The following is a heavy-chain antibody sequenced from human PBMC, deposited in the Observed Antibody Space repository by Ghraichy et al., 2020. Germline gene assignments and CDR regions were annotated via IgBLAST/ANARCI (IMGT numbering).Heavy chain of an antibody. D-gene: IGHD5-18*01. CDR1: GGSFSGYF. J-gene: IGHJ4*01. CDR3: ARARGYSYGYILVPLDFDH. V-gene: IGHV4-34*01. Sequence: SETLSLTCAVYGGSFSGYFWTWIRQPPGKGLEWIGEINHSGSTNYNPYRKSRVTISVDTSKNQFSLKLSPGTAADTAVYYLARARGYSYGYILVPLDFDHWGHGTLVTVSS. CDR2: INHSGST.